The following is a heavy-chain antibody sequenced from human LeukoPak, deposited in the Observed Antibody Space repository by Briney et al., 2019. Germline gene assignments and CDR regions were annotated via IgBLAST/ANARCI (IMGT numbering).Heavy chain of an antibody. CDR3: GVPAAMPGYYGMDV. J-gene: IGHJ6*02. V-gene: IGHV1-69*01. CDR1: GGTFSSYA. Sequence: SVNVSCKASGGTFSSYAISWVRQAPGQGLEWMGGIIPIFGTANYAQKFQGRVTITADESTSTAYMELSSLRSEDTAVYYCGVPAAMPGYYGMDVWGQGTTVTVSS. CDR2: IIPIFGTA. D-gene: IGHD2-2*01.